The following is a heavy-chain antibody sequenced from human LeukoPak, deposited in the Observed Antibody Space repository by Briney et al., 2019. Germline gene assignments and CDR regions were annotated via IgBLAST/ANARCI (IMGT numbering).Heavy chain of an antibody. Sequence: GESLKISCKGSGYSFTSYWIGWVRQMPGKGLEWMGIIYPGDSDTRYSPSFQGQVTISADKFISTAYLQWSSLKASDTAMYYCARRGVTMVRGVISEPFDYWGQGTLVTVSS. CDR3: ARRGVTMVRGVISEPFDY. CDR2: IYPGDSDT. J-gene: IGHJ4*02. V-gene: IGHV5-51*01. CDR1: GYSFTSYW. D-gene: IGHD3-10*01.